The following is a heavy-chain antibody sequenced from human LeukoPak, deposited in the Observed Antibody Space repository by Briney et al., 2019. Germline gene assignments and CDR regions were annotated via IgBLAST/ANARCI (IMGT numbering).Heavy chain of an antibody. CDR2: IHTSGST. CDR3: ATYTRHCSGGTCYSIDY. V-gene: IGHV4-61*02. CDR1: GGSISSGSYY. D-gene: IGHD2-15*01. Sequence: SQTLSLTCTVSGGSISSGSYYWSWIRQPAGKGLEWIGRIHTSGSTNNNPSLKSRVTISVDTSKNQFSLRLSSVTAADTAIYYCATYTRHCSGGTCYSIDYWGQGTLVTVSS. J-gene: IGHJ4*02.